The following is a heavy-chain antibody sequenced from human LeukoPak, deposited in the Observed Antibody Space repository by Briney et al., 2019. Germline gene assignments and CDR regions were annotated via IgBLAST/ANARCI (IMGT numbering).Heavy chain of an antibody. J-gene: IGHJ6*03. CDR3: ARWAGYMDV. V-gene: IGHV4-59*12. CDR2: IYHSGST. CDR1: GGSISSYY. D-gene: IGHD3-10*01. Sequence: SETLSLTCTVSGGSISSYYWSWIRQPPGKGLEWIGYIYHSGSTYYNPSLKSRVTISVDRSKNQFSLKLSSVTAADTAVYYCARWAGYMDVWGKGTTVTVSS.